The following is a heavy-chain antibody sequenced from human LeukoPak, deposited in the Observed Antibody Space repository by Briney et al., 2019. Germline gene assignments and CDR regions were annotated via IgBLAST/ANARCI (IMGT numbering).Heavy chain of an antibody. CDR3: ARGGTYYYDSSGYYPDY. D-gene: IGHD3-22*01. J-gene: IGHJ4*02. Sequence: SETLSLTCTVSGGSISSYYWSWIRQPPGEGLEWIGYIYYSGSTNYNPSLKSRVTISVDTSKNQFSLKLSSVTAADTAVYYCARGGTYYYDSSGYYPDYWGQGTLVTVSS. CDR2: IYYSGST. CDR1: GGSISSYY. V-gene: IGHV4-59*01.